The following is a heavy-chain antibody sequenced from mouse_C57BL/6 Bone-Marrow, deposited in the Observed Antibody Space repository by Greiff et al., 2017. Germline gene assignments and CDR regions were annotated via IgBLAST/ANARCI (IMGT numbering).Heavy chain of an antibody. CDR2: SRKKDNDYTT. D-gene: IGHD2-3*01. Sequence: EVKLVESGGGLVQSGRSLRLPWATSGFTFSDFFMEWVRQAPGEGVGWVAASRKKDNDYTTEYSASVKGRFIVSRDTSQSILYLQMNALRAEDTAIYYCARDASGYYAYYAMDYWGQGTSVTVSS. CDR3: ARDASGYYAYYAMDY. CDR1: GFTFSDFF. J-gene: IGHJ4*01. V-gene: IGHV7-1*01.